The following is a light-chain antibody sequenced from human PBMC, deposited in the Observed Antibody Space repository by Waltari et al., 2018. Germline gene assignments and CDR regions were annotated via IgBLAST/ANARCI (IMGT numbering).Light chain of an antibody. Sequence: SSRARPSHTSNNLVWDEQQPRQAPRLLIYDAACRATGIPTRFSGRGSETDYTLTVSRLEPADFSVYYCQQYGSSPWTFGQGTKVEIK. CDR3: QQYGSSPWT. CDR1: PSHTSNN. J-gene: IGKJ1*01. CDR2: DAA. V-gene: IGKV3-20*01.